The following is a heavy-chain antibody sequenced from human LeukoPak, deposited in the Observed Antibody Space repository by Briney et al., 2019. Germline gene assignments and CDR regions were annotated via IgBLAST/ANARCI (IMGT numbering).Heavy chain of an antibody. Sequence: GGSLRLSCAASGFTFSSYAMSWVRQAPGKGLEWVSAISGSGGSTYYADSVKGRFTISRDNSKNTLHLQMNSLRAEDTAVYYCARGVLTGYFSKWGQGTLVTVSS. CDR2: ISGSGGST. V-gene: IGHV3-23*01. CDR1: GFTFSSYA. J-gene: IGHJ4*02. CDR3: ARGVLTGYFSK. D-gene: IGHD3-9*01.